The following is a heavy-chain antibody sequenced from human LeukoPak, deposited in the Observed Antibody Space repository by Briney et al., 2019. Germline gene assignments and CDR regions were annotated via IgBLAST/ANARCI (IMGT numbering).Heavy chain of an antibody. D-gene: IGHD3-16*02. CDR1: GGSISSYY. V-gene: IGHV4-59*01. J-gene: IGHJ4*02. Sequence: PSETLSLTCTASGGSISSYYWSWIRQPPGKGLEWIGYIYYSGSTNYNPSLKSRVTISVDTSKNQFSLKLSSVTAADTAVYYCARLFRGPSVYDYVWGSYLYYFDYWGQGTLVTVSS. CDR2: IYYSGST. CDR3: ARLFRGPSVYDYVWGSYLYYFDY.